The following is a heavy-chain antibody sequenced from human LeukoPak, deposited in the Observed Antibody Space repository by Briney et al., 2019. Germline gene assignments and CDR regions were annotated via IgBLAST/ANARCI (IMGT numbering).Heavy chain of an antibody. CDR3: ARDQWFGELVNYYYYYMDV. CDR2: INPSGGST. V-gene: IGHV1-46*01. Sequence: ASVKVSCKASGYTFTSYYMHWVRQAPGQGLEWMGIINPSGGSTSYAQKFQGRVTMTRDTSTSTAYMELRSLRSDDTAVYYCARDQWFGELVNYYYYYMDVWGKGTTVTVSS. J-gene: IGHJ6*03. D-gene: IGHD3-10*01. CDR1: GYTFTSYY.